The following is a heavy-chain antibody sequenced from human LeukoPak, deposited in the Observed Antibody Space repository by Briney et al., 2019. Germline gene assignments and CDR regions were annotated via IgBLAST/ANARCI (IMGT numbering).Heavy chain of an antibody. Sequence: GGSLRLPCAASGFTFSSYAMRWVRQAPGKGLEWVSAISGSGGSTYYADSVKGRFTISRDNSKNTLYLQMNSLRAEDTAVYYCAKDGHTSSWYGYFQNWGQGTLVTVSS. V-gene: IGHV3-23*01. D-gene: IGHD6-13*01. CDR1: GFTFSSYA. CDR2: ISGSGGST. J-gene: IGHJ1*01. CDR3: AKDGHTSSWYGYFQN.